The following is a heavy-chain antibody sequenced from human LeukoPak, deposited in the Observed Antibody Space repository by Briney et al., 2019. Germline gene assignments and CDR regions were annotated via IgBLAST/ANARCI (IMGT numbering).Heavy chain of an antibody. CDR2: MNPNSGNT. J-gene: IGHJ5*02. D-gene: IGHD1-26*01. CDR3: ARGRYSGRLVYWFDP. Sequence: ALVKVSCKASGYTFTSYDINWVRQATGQGLEWMGWMNPNSGNTGYAQKFQGRATMTRNTSISTAYMELSSLRSEDTAVYYCARGRYSGRLVYWFDPWGQGTLVTVSS. CDR1: GYTFTSYD. V-gene: IGHV1-8*01.